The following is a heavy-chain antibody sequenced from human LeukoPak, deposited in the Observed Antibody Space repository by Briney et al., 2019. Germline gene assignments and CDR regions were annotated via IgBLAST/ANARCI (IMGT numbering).Heavy chain of an antibody. J-gene: IGHJ4*02. CDR2: INPNSGGT. CDR3: ATEATVADLYYFDY. Sequence: GASVEVSCKAFGYTCTGYYMHWGRQAPGHGLELMGRINPNSGGTNYAQKFQGRVTMTRDTSISTAYMELSRLRSDDTAVYYCATEATVADLYYFDYWGQGTLVTVSS. D-gene: IGHD6-19*01. CDR1: GYTCTGYY. V-gene: IGHV1-2*06.